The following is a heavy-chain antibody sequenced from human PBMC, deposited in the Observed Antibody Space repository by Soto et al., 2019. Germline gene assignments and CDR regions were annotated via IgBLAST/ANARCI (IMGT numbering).Heavy chain of an antibody. CDR3: ARAVGSTVTTIPFYYYYYGMDV. CDR2: IIPIFGTA. Sequence: ASVKVSCKASGGTFSSYAISWVRQAPGQGLEWMGGIIPIFGTANYAQKFQGSVTITADESTSTAYMELSSLRSEDMAVYYCARAVGSTVTTIPFYYYYYGMDVWGQGTTVTVSS. CDR1: GGTFSSYA. J-gene: IGHJ6*02. V-gene: IGHV1-69*13. D-gene: IGHD4-17*01.